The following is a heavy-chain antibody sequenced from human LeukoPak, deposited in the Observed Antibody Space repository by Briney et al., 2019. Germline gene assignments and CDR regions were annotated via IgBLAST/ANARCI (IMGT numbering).Heavy chain of an antibody. J-gene: IGHJ5*02. CDR2: INPNSGGT. D-gene: IGHD3-22*01. Sequence: GAAVKVSCKASEYTFTGYYMHWVRQAPGQGLEWMGWINPNSGGTNYAQKFQGRVTMTRDTSISTAYMELSRLRSDDTAVYYCARGPMIVKRNWFDPWGQGTLASVST. CDR1: EYTFTGYY. CDR3: ARGPMIVKRNWFDP. V-gene: IGHV1-2*02.